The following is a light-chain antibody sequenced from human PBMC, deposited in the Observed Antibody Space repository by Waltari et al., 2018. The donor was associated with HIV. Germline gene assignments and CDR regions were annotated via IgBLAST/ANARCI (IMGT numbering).Light chain of an antibody. CDR2: GAS. CDR1: QSISRSD. V-gene: IGKV3-20*01. J-gene: IGKJ1*01. Sequence: EIVLTQSPGTLSLSPGERATLFCRASQSISRSDLAWYQQTPGQARRLLIYGASSRATDIPDRFTGSGSGTDFTLTISRLEPEDFVIYYCQQYGTSPWTFGQGTKVEIK. CDR3: QQYGTSPWT.